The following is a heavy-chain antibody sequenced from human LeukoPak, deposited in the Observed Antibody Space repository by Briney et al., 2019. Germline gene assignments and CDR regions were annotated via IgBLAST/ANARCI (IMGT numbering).Heavy chain of an antibody. V-gene: IGHV3-48*01. Sequence: GGSLRLSCAASGFTFSSYSMNWVRQAPGKGLEWVSYISSSSSTIYYADSVKGRFTISRDNAKNSLYLQVNSLRAEDTAVYYCAIGTVTSLFDYWGQGTLVTVSS. J-gene: IGHJ4*02. D-gene: IGHD4-11*01. CDR1: GFTFSSYS. CDR2: ISSSSSTI. CDR3: AIGTVTSLFDY.